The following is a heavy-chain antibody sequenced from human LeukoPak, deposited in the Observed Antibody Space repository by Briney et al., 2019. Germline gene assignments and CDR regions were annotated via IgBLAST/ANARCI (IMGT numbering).Heavy chain of an antibody. Sequence: GGSLRLSCAASGFTFSSYSMNWVRQAPGKGLEWVSSISSSSSYIYYADSVKGRFTISRDNAKNSLYLQMNSLRAEDTAVYYCARALSQGAGAAVPSAPIDYWGQGTLVTVSS. CDR3: ARALSQGAGAAVPSAPIDY. CDR1: GFTFSSYS. V-gene: IGHV3-21*01. J-gene: IGHJ4*02. D-gene: IGHD2-2*01. CDR2: ISSSSSYI.